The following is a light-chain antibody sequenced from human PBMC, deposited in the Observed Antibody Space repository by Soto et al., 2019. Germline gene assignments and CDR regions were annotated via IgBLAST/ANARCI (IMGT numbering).Light chain of an antibody. Sequence: IVVTQSPGTLSLSPGERATLSCRASQSVSSSSLAWYQQTPGQAPRLLIYGASSRATGIPDRFRGSGSGTDFTLNISRLEPEDVAGYYGQQYGSAPETFGPGTKVEIK. CDR3: QQYGSAPET. CDR2: GAS. CDR1: QSVSSSS. V-gene: IGKV3-20*01. J-gene: IGKJ1*01.